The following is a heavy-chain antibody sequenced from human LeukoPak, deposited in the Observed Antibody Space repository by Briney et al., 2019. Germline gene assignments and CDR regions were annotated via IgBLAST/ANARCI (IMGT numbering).Heavy chain of an antibody. CDR3: ARAVHRYSGYEQSDAFDI. D-gene: IGHD5-12*01. J-gene: IGHJ3*02. CDR1: GFTFSSYG. Sequence: GGSLRLSCAASGFTFSSYGMSWVRQAPGKGLEWVSVIYSGGSTYYADSVKGRFTISRDNSKNTLYLQMNSLRAEDTAVYYCARAVHRYSGYEQSDAFDIWGQGTMVTVSS. V-gene: IGHV3-66*01. CDR2: IYSGGST.